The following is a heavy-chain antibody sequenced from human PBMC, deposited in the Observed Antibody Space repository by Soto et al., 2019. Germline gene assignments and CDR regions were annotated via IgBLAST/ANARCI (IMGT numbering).Heavy chain of an antibody. CDR3: ARHHSGGSGSDY. CDR1: GGSISSSSYY. CDR2: IYYSGST. V-gene: IGHV4-39*01. Sequence: QLQLQESGPGLVKPSETLSLTCTVSGGSISSSSYYWGWIRQPPGKGLEWIGSIYYSGSTYYNPSLQSRAPISVATSKNQSSRKLSSVTAADTAVYYCARHHSGGSGSDYWGQGTLVTVSS. D-gene: IGHD2-15*01. J-gene: IGHJ4*02.